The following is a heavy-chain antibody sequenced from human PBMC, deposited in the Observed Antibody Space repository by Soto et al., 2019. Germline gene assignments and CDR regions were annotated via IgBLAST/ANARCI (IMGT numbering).Heavy chain of an antibody. D-gene: IGHD5-18*01. Sequence: GGSLRLSCAASGFTLSSYAMSWVRQAPGKGLEWVSTSGTSGGTYYADSVKGRFSISRDNSKNTLYLQMNSLRAEDTAVYYCARDIQRVIAAMVPRTYYGMDVWGQGTTVTVSS. V-gene: IGHV3-23*01. J-gene: IGHJ6*02. CDR1: GFTLSSYA. CDR3: ARDIQRVIAAMVPRTYYGMDV. CDR2: TSGTSGGT.